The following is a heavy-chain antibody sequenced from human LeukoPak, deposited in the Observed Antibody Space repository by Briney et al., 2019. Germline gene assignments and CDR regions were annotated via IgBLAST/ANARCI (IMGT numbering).Heavy chain of an antibody. J-gene: IGHJ6*02. CDR1: GGSFSGYY. CDR3: ARGTVGANYGMDV. D-gene: IGHD1-26*01. CDR2: INHSGST. Sequence: SETLSLTCAVYGGSFSGYYWSWIRQPPGKGLEWIGEINHSGSTNYNPSLKSRVTISVDTSKNQFSLKLSSVTAADTAVCYCARGTVGANYGMDVWGQGTTVTVSS. V-gene: IGHV4-34*01.